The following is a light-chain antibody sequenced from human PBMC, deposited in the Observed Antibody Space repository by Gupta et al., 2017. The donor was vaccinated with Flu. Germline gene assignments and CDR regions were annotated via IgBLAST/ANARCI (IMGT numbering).Light chain of an antibody. CDR3: QQLSSYPRT. Sequence: DIQLTQSPFFLSASVGDRVTITCRASQGITTYLAWYQQKPGKVPKLLIYAASILQSGVPPRFSGSGSGTEFTLTISSLQPEDLATYYCQQLSSYPRTFGQGTKMEIK. J-gene: IGKJ1*01. CDR2: AAS. CDR1: QGITTY. V-gene: IGKV1-9*01.